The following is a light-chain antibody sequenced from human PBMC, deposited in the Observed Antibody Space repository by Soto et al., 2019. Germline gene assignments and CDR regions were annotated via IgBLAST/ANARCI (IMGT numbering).Light chain of an antibody. Sequence: QSVLTQPPSVSGAPGQRVTISRTGSPSNLGAGYDVHWYQQLPGTAPKLLIYGHKNRPSGVPDRFSGSKSDTSASLAITGLQAEDEADYYCQSYDNSLSGSYVFGTGTKVTVL. V-gene: IGLV1-40*01. CDR3: QSYDNSLSGSYV. CDR2: GHK. CDR1: PSNLGAGYD. J-gene: IGLJ1*01.